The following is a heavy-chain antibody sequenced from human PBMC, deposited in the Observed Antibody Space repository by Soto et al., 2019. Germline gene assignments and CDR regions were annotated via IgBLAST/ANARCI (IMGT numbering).Heavy chain of an antibody. CDR2: ISYDGSNK. V-gene: IGHV3-30*18. J-gene: IGHJ6*01. Sequence: QVQLVESGGGVVQPGRSLRLSCAASGFTFSSYGMHWVRQAPGKGLEWVAVISYDGSNKYYADSVKGRFTISRDNSKNTLYLQMNSLRAEDTAVYYCAKDDCSGGSCYGYYYYYYGMDVW. CDR1: GFTFSSYG. D-gene: IGHD2-15*01. CDR3: AKDDCSGGSCYGYYYYYYGMDV.